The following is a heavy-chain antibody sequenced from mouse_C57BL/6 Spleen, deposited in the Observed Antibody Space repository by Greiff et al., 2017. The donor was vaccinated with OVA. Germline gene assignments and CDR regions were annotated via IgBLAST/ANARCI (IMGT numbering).Heavy chain of an antibody. CDR2: IWTGGGT. Sequence: QVQLKESGPGLVAPSQSLSITCTVSGFLLTSYAISWVRQPPGKGLEWLGVIWTGGGTNYNSALKSRLSISKDNSKSQVVLTMNSLQTDDTARYYWASGDISYDGSSPGGYAMDYWGQGTSVTVSS. V-gene: IGHV2-9-1*01. D-gene: IGHD1-1*01. J-gene: IGHJ4*01. CDR3: ASGDISYDGSSPGGYAMDY. CDR1: GFLLTSYA.